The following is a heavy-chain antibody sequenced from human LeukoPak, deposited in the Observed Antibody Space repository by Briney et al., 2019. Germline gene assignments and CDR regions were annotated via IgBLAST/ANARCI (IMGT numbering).Heavy chain of an antibody. J-gene: IGHJ4*02. CDR2: INHSGST. D-gene: IGHD3-22*01. CDR1: GGSFSGYY. CDR3: ARDHYYDSSGCYFDY. V-gene: IGHV4-34*01. Sequence: PSETLSLTXAVYGGSFSGYYWSWIRQTPGKGLEWLGEINHSGSTNYNPSLKSRVTISVDTSKNQFSLKLSSVTAADTAVYYCARDHYYDSSGCYFDYWGQGTLVTVSS.